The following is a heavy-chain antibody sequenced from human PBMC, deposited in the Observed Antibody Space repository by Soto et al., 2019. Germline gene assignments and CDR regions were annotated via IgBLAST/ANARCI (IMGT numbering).Heavy chain of an antibody. D-gene: IGHD1-1*01. Sequence: SETLSLTCTVSGFSVPGYYWSWIRQPPRRGLEWIGYIYYRGTTIYSPSLDRRVTFSVDTAKDQVSLKLTSVTPADTAVYYCARHPTIARFENGLDVWGQGTMVT. CDR2: IYYRGTT. CDR3: ARHPTIARFENGLDV. V-gene: IGHV4-59*08. CDR1: GFSVPGYY. J-gene: IGHJ6*02.